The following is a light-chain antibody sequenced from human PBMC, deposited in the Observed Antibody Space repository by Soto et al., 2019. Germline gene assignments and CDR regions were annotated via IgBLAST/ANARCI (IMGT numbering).Light chain of an antibody. V-gene: IGLV1-40*01. CDR1: NSNIGAGYD. CDR2: DST. CDR3: QSYDTSLEVV. J-gene: IGLJ3*02. Sequence: QSVLTQPPSVSGAPGQRVTLSCTGSNSNIGAGYDVHWYQQSPGTAPKLLIYDSTYWPSGVPDRFSGSKSGTSASLAITGLQAEDESNYYCQSYDTSLEVVFGGGTKLTVL.